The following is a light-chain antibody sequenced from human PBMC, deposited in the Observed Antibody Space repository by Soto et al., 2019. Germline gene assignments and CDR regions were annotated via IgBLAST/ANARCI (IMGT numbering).Light chain of an antibody. J-gene: IGKJ4*01. Sequence: ESVLTKSKGTLSLAPGERATLSCRAIQSVSSSYLAWYQQKPGQAPRLLIYGASSRATGIPDRFSGSGSGTDFTLTISRLEPEDFAVYYCRQYGRSLASAIGGGTKVDI. V-gene: IGKV3-20*01. CDR1: QSVSSSY. CDR2: GAS. CDR3: RQYGRSLASA.